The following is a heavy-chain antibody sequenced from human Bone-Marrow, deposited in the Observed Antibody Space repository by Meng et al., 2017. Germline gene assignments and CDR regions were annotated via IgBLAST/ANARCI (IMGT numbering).Heavy chain of an antibody. D-gene: IGHD3-10*01. CDR2: IRAYNGNT. J-gene: IGHJ4*02. CDR1: GYTFTSYG. V-gene: IGHV1-18*01. CDR3: ARVPLWFGEPDRHFDY. Sequence: ASVKVSCKASGYTFTSYGISWVRQAPGQGLEWMGWIRAYNGNTNYAQKLQGRVTMTTDTSTSTAYMELRRLRSDDTAVYYCARVPLWFGEPDRHFDYWGQGTLVTVSS.